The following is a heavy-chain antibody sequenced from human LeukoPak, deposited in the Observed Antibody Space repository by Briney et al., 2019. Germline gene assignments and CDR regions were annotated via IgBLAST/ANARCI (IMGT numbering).Heavy chain of an antibody. CDR1: GGSISSSSYY. D-gene: IGHD3-22*01. V-gene: IGHV4-39*01. CDR3: ARQGWNPVLYDSSGYYFDY. Sequence: SETLSLTCTVSGGSISSSSYYWGWIRQPPGKGLEWIGSIYYSGSTYYNPSLKSRVTISVDTSKNQFSLKLSSVTAADTAVYYCARQGWNPVLYDSSGYYFDYWGRGTLVTVSS. CDR2: IYYSGST. J-gene: IGHJ4*02.